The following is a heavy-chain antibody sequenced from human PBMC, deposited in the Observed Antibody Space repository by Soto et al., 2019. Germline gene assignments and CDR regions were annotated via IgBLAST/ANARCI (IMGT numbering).Heavy chain of an antibody. Sequence: EVLLVESGGGLVQPDRPLRLSCAASGFNFENYAMHWVRQAPGKGLEWVSGISWNSGQLDYAGSVRGRFTIPRDNVKNSLYLEMNSLRPDDTALYFCAKDKSTGEYSYYRYMDVWGRGTTVIVSS. V-gene: IGHV3-9*01. CDR3: AKDKSTGEYSYYRYMDV. D-gene: IGHD4-17*01. J-gene: IGHJ6*03. CDR1: GFNFENYA. CDR2: ISWNSGQL.